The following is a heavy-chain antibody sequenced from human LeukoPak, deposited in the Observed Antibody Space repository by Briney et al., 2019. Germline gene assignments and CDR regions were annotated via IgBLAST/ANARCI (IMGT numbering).Heavy chain of an antibody. CDR3: ARRMRAAAAGFWFDP. J-gene: IGHJ5*02. CDR2: IYYSGST. D-gene: IGHD6-13*01. V-gene: IGHV4-59*11. Sequence: SETLSLTCTVSGGSISSHYWSWIRQPPGKGLEWIGYIYYSGSTNYNPSLKSRVTISVDTSKNQFSLKLSSVTAADTAVYYCARRMRAAAAGFWFDPWGQGTLDTVSS. CDR1: GGSISSHY.